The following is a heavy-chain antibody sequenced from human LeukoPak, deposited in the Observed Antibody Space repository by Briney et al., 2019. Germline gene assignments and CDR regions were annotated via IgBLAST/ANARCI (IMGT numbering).Heavy chain of an antibody. V-gene: IGHV1-18*04. CDR2: ISAYNGST. D-gene: IGHD3-10*01. Sequence: ASVKVSCKASGYTFTSYGISWVRQAPGQGLEWMGWISAYNGSTNYAQKLQGRVTMTTDTSTSTAYMELRSLRSDDTAVYYCARDPPSSGGFGELPHAFDIWGQGTMVTVSS. J-gene: IGHJ3*02. CDR3: ARDPPSSGGFGELPHAFDI. CDR1: GYTFTSYG.